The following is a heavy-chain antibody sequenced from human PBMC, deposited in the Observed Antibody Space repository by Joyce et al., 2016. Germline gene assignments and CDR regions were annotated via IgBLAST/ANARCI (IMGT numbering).Heavy chain of an antibody. Sequence: EVQLVESGGGLVKPGGSLRLSCAASGFTFSSSSMSWVRQAPGKGVEWVSSLSSSSSYIKYTDSVKGRFTISRDNAKNSLYLQMNSLRVEDTAVYYCARSSYTNGIFDYWGQGTLVTVSS. CDR2: LSSSSSYI. CDR3: ARSSYTNGIFDY. D-gene: IGHD2-8*01. J-gene: IGHJ4*02. CDR1: GFTFSSSS. V-gene: IGHV3-21*01.